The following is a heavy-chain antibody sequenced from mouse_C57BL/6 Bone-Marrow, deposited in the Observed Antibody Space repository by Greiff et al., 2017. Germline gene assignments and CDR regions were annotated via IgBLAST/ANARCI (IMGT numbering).Heavy chain of an antibody. V-gene: IGHV5-4*01. CDR3: ARDWDYYGSSYDYFDY. D-gene: IGHD1-1*01. J-gene: IGHJ2*01. CDR2: ISDGGSYT. Sequence: EVMLVESGGGLVKPGGSLKLSCAASGFTFSSYAMSWVRQTPEKRLEWVATISDGGSYTYYPDNVKGRFTISRDNAKNNLYLQMSHLKSEDTAMYYCARDWDYYGSSYDYFDYWGQGTTRTVSS. CDR1: GFTFSSYA.